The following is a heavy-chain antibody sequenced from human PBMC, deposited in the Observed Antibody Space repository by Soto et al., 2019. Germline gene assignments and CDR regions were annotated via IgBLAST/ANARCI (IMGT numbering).Heavy chain of an antibody. J-gene: IGHJ3*02. CDR1: GGSISSGGYY. V-gene: IGHV4-31*03. CDR3: AREFGSSWYRGYAFDI. Sequence: QVQLQESGPGLVKPSQTLFLTCTVSGGSISSGGYYWSWIRQHPGKGLEWIGYIYYSGSTYYNPSLKSRVTISVDTSKNQFSLKLSSVTAADTAVYYCAREFGSSWYRGYAFDIWGQGTMVTVSS. CDR2: IYYSGST. D-gene: IGHD6-13*01.